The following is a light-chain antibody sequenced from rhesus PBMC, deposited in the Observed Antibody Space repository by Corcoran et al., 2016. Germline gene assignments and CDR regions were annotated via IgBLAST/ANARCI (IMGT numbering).Light chain of an antibody. CDR3: LQHNSYPLT. CDR2: AAS. Sequence: DIQMTQSPSSLSASVGDTVTITCRASQGISSYLNWFQQKPGKASKLLIYAASRLESGVPSRFSVSGFGTEFTLTISSLQPEDFAAYYCLQHNSYPLTFGGGTKVEIK. CDR1: QGISSY. J-gene: IGKJ4*01. V-gene: IGKV1-28*01.